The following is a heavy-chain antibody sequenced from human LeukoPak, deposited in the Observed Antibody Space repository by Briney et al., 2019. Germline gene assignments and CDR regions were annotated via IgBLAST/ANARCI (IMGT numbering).Heavy chain of an antibody. CDR2: LNPNSGDT. D-gene: IGHD5-24*01. CDR1: GYTFTAFY. CDR3: VRGLRKDGHNLFDY. Sequence: GASVKASCKSSGYTFTAFYVHWVRQAPGQGLEWMGWLNPNSGDTNYAQKFQDRVTMTRDTSITTVYMELRRLTSDDTAVYYCVRGLRKDGHNLFDYWGQGTLVTVSS. J-gene: IGHJ4*02. V-gene: IGHV1-2*02.